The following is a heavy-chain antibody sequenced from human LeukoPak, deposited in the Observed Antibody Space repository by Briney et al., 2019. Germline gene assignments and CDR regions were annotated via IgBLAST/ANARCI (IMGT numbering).Heavy chain of an antibody. CDR1: GFTFSSYS. Sequence: PGGSLRLSCAASGFTFSSYSMNWVRQAPGKGLEWVSSISSSSSYIYYADSVKGRFTISRDNAKNTLYLQMNILRAEDTAVYYCARDRNSSGWYWLWTRGFDPWGQGTLVTVSS. D-gene: IGHD6-19*01. J-gene: IGHJ5*02. V-gene: IGHV3-21*01. CDR2: ISSSSSYI. CDR3: ARDRNSSGWYWLWTRGFDP.